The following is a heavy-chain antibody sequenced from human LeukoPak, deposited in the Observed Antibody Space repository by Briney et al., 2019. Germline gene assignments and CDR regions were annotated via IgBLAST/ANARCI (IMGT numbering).Heavy chain of an antibody. Sequence: GGSLRLSCAASGFTFSRHWMGWVRQAPGKGLEWVANIKQDGSQYYVDSVKGRFIISRDNAKNSLDLQMNSLRAEDTAVYSCARGPDYGDRLDYSDYWGQGTLVTVPS. J-gene: IGHJ4*02. V-gene: IGHV3-7*01. D-gene: IGHD4-17*01. CDR2: IKQDGSQ. CDR1: GFTFSRHW. CDR3: ARGPDYGDRLDYSDY.